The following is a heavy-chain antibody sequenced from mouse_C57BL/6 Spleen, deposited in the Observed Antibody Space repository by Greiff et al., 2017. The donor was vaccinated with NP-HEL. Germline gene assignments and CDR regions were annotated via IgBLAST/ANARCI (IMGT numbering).Heavy chain of an antibody. CDR1: GYTFTSYW. Sequence: QVQLQQPGAELVRPGSSVKLSCKASGYTFTSYWMHWVKQRPIQGLEWIGNIDPSDSETHYNQKFKDKATLTVDKSSSTAYMQLSSLTSEDSAVYYCARDYDSSGLYFDYWGQGTTLTVSS. V-gene: IGHV1-52*01. CDR2: IDPSDSET. CDR3: ARDYDSSGLYFDY. D-gene: IGHD2-4*01. J-gene: IGHJ2*01.